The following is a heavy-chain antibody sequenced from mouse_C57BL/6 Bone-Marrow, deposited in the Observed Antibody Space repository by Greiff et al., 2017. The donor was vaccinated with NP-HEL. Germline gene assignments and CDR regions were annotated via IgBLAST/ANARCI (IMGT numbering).Heavy chain of an antibody. CDR3: ARSYYGPAWFAY. Sequence: VKLVESGAELVRPGASVKLSCKASGYTFTDYYINWVKQRPGQGLEWIARIYPGSGNTYYNEKFKGKATLTAEKSSSTAYMQLSSLTSEDSAVYFCARSYYGPAWFAYWGQGTLVTVSA. D-gene: IGHD2-10*01. V-gene: IGHV1-76*01. J-gene: IGHJ3*01. CDR1: GYTFTDYY. CDR2: IYPGSGNT.